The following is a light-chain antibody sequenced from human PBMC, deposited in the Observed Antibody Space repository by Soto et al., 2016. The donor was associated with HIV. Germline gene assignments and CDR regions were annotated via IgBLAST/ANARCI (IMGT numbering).Light chain of an antibody. CDR1: NLGDKY. CDR2: QDS. V-gene: IGLV3-1*01. CDR3: QAWDTNTYVI. Sequence: SFELSQPPSLSVSPGQTASITCSGENLGDKYVCWYQQKPGQSFVLVIHQDSERPSGIPERFSGSNSGNTATLTISGTQAMDEGDYYCQAWDTNTYVIFGGGTKLTVL. J-gene: IGLJ2*01.